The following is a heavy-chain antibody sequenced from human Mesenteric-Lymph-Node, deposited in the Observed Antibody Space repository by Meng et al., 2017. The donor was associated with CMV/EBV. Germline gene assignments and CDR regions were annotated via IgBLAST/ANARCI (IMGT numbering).Heavy chain of an antibody. V-gene: IGHV4-34*01. CDR2: INHSGRN. Sequence: VQLQQWGAGLLNPSETLSLSCAVYGGSLSGYYWSWIRQPPEKGLEWIGEINHSGRNNYNPSLKSRVTISVDTSKNQFSLKLSSVTAADTAVYYCARHQRWLKSEGGFNYWGQGTLVTVSS. D-gene: IGHD4-23*01. CDR3: ARHQRWLKSEGGFNY. J-gene: IGHJ4*02. CDR1: GGSLSGYY.